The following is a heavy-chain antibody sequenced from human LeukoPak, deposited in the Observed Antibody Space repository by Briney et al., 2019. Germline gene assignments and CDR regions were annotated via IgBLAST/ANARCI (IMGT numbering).Heavy chain of an antibody. Sequence: PGRSLRLSCAASGFTFSSYGMHWVRQAPGKGLEWVAVISYDGSNKYYADSVKGRFTISRDNSKNTLYLQMNSLRAEDTAVYYCAKDHPVAGTYYYGMDVWGQGTTVTVPS. V-gene: IGHV3-30*18. CDR3: AKDHPVAGTYYYGMDV. CDR1: GFTFSSYG. CDR2: ISYDGSNK. D-gene: IGHD6-19*01. J-gene: IGHJ6*02.